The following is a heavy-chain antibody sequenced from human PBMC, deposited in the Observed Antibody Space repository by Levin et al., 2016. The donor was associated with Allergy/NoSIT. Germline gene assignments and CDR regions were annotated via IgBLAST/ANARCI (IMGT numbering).Heavy chain of an antibody. CDR2: ISSDGNYK. CDR3: ARDQLEWPRYYYYGLGV. CDR1: GFTFSSYA. J-gene: IGHJ6*02. V-gene: IGHV3-30*04. D-gene: IGHD5-12*01. Sequence: GESLKISCAASGFTFSSYAIHWVRQAPGQGLQWVAVISSDGNYKYYTDSVKGRFTISRDNSKDTLYLQMSRLSADDTAMYYCARDQLEWPRYYYYGLGVWGQGTTVTVSS.